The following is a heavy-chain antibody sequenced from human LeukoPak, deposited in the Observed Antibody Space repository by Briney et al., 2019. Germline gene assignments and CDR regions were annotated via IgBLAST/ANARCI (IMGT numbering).Heavy chain of an antibody. Sequence: GGSLRLSCAASGFTFSSYAMTWVRQAPGKGLEWVSAISGSGGSTYYADSVKGRFTISRDNSKNILYLQMNSLRAEDTAVYYCARQPIYSYGATGYYFDYWGQGTLVTVSS. CDR3: ARQPIYSYGATGYYFDY. V-gene: IGHV3-23*01. CDR2: ISGSGGST. D-gene: IGHD5-18*01. CDR1: GFTFSSYA. J-gene: IGHJ4*02.